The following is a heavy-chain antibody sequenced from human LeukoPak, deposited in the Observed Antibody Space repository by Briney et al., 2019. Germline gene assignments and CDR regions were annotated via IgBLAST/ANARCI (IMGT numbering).Heavy chain of an antibody. CDR2: IYYSGST. CDR3: VRGGQWLTN. V-gene: IGHV4-59*01. Sequence: SETLSLTCTVSGGSFSSYYWSWLRQPPGKGLEWIGYIYYSGSTNYNPSRKSRVTISVDTSKNQFSLKLRSVTAADTAVYYCVRGGQWLTNWGQGTLVTVCS. J-gene: IGHJ4*02. CDR1: GGSFSSYY. D-gene: IGHD6-19*01.